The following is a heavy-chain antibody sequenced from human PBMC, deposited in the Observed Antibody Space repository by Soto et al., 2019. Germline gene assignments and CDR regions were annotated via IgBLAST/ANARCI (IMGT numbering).Heavy chain of an antibody. V-gene: IGHV4-59*01. Sequence: PSETLSLTCTVSGGSISNYFWSWIRQPPGKGLEWIGYIDYSGSTNYNPSLKSRVTISVDTSKNQFSLNLSSVTAADTAVYYCARADYGGKTDYWGQGTLVTVSS. CDR3: ARADYGGKTDY. CDR1: GGSISNYF. CDR2: IDYSGST. J-gene: IGHJ4*02. D-gene: IGHD4-17*01.